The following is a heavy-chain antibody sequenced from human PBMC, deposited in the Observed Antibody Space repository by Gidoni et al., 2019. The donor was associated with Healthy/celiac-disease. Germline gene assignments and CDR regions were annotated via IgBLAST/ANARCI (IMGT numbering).Heavy chain of an antibody. CDR3: AKGKDAVTFWGEWFDP. D-gene: IGHD3-16*01. Sequence: SAISGSGGSTYYADSVKGRFTISRDNSKNTLYLQMNSLRAEDTAVYYCAKGKDAVTFWGEWFDPWGQGTLVTVSS. V-gene: IGHV3-23*01. CDR2: ISGSGGST. J-gene: IGHJ5*02.